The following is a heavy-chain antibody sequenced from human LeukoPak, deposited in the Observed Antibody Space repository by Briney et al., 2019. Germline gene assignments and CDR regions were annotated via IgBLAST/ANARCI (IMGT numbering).Heavy chain of an antibody. V-gene: IGHV3-7*05. CDR3: AGGQGWLADY. J-gene: IGHJ4*02. CDR1: GLSFSSYW. CDR2: IKQDGSEK. Sequence: QPGGSLRLSYVVPGLSFSSYWMNWVRQAPGKGLEWVANIKQDGSEKYYVDSVKGRLTISRDNARNSVYLQINSLRAEDTAVYYCAGGQGWLADYWGQGTLLTVSS. D-gene: IGHD6-19*01.